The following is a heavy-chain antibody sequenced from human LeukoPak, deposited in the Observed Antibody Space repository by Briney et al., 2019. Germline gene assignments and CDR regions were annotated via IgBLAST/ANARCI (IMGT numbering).Heavy chain of an antibody. CDR3: ARGPNYGARVDCLDS. Sequence: PSETLSLTCTVSGGSMSSYYWSWIRQPPGKGLEWIGYIYKSGGTNYNPSVRSRVSISLDTSKNQFSLKLSSVTAADTAVYYCARGPNYGARVDCLDSWGQGTKVTVSS. J-gene: IGHJ4*02. D-gene: IGHD4-17*01. V-gene: IGHV4-59*01. CDR2: IYKSGGT. CDR1: GGSMSSYY.